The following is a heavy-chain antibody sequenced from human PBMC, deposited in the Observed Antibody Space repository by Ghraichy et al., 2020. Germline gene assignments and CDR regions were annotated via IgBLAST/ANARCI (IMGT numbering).Heavy chain of an antibody. Sequence: GSLRLSCTASGFTFDDYTMHWVRQPPGKGLEWVSLITWDGGNKYYVDSVRGRFTISRDNRRNSLYLQMNNLRPEDTAFYYCAKEISYTGDDLYFDSWGRGTLVTVSS. CDR1: GFTFDDYT. D-gene: IGHD7-27*01. J-gene: IGHJ4*02. V-gene: IGHV3-43*01. CDR3: AKEISYTGDDLYFDS. CDR2: ITWDGGNK.